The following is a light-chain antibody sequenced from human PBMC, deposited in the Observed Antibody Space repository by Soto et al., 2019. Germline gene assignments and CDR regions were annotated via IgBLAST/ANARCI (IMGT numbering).Light chain of an antibody. CDR2: RAS. Sequence: IVMTQSPATLSVSPGERVTLSCRASQNIYSNIAWYQQRPGQAPRLLIYRASTRATGVPARFSGSGSGTDFTLTISSLQSQDLTVYSCLKYHNLWAFGQGTKVDIK. CDR3: LKYHNLWA. CDR1: QNIYSN. J-gene: IGKJ1*01. V-gene: IGKV3-15*01.